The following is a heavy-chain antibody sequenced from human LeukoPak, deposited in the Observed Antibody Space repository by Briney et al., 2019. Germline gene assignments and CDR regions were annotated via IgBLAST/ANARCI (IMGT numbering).Heavy chain of an antibody. J-gene: IGHJ4*02. CDR3: ARDHYHKVHSVMVTAPDY. CDR2: INPTGVST. Sequence: ASVKVSCKASGYTFTSYYMHWVRQAPGKGLEWMGIINPTGVSTSYAQKFQGRVTMTRDTSTSTVYMELSSLRSEDTAVYYCARDHYHKVHSVMVTAPDYWGQGTLVIVSS. D-gene: IGHD2-21*02. V-gene: IGHV1-46*01. CDR1: GYTFTSYY.